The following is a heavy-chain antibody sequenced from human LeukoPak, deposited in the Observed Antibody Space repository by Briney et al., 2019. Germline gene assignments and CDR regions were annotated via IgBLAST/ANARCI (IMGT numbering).Heavy chain of an antibody. V-gene: IGHV5-51*01. CDR3: ARPMLTGDPYFFDY. CDR1: GHDFTTYW. J-gene: IGHJ4*02. Sequence: GESLKISCEASGHDFTTYWIGWVRRMPGKGLEWMGIIYPGDSDTRYSLSFQGQVTISADKSITTAYLQWSSLKASDTAMYYCARPMLTGDPYFFDYWGQGTLVTVSS. CDR2: IYPGDSDT. D-gene: IGHD7-27*01.